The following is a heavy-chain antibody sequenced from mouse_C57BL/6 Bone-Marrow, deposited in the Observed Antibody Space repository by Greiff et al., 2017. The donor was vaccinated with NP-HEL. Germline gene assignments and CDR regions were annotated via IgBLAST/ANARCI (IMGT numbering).Heavy chain of an antibody. CDR2: ISNLAYSI. CDR1: GFTFSDYG. D-gene: IGHD2-1*01. J-gene: IGHJ1*03. CDR3: AREDGKWYFDV. V-gene: IGHV5-15*01. Sequence: EVKLVESGGGLVQPGGSLKLSCAASGFTFSDYGMAWFRQAPRKGPEWVAFISNLAYSIYYADTVTGRFTISRENAKNTLYLEMSSLRSEDTAMYYCAREDGKWYFDVWGTGTTVTVSS.